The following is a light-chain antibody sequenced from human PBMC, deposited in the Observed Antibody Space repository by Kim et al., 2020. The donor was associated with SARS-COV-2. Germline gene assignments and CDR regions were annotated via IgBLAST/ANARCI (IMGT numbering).Light chain of an antibody. J-gene: IGKJ4*01. CDR3: QQYSSWPLT. V-gene: IGKV3-15*01. CDR1: QTVSSY. CDR2: RAS. Sequence: SVSPRERAPLSCRTNQTVSSYLALYQQKPGQPPRLLVYRASTRATGIPASFSGSGSGTEFSLIISSLQSEDFAIYFCQQYSSWPLTFGGGPKLEIK.